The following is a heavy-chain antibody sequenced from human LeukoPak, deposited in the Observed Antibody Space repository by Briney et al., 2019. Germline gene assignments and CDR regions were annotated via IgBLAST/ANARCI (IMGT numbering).Heavy chain of an antibody. CDR1: GFIFSTYD. Sequence: GGSLRLSCAASGFIFSTYDMKWVRQAPGKGLEWVSYITSSGSNIYYADSVKGRFTISRDNAKNSLYLQMNSLRAEDTAVYYCAGVVNPGLYYYYGMDVWGQGTTVTVSS. CDR2: ITSSGSNI. D-gene: IGHD1-14*01. J-gene: IGHJ6*02. CDR3: AGVVNPGLYYYYGMDV. V-gene: IGHV3-48*03.